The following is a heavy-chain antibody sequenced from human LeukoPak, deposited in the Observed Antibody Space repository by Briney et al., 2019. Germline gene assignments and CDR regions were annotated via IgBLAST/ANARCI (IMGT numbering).Heavy chain of an antibody. D-gene: IGHD2-15*01. V-gene: IGHV3-30-3*01. CDR3: ARGAASVSRY. Sequence: GRSLRLSCAASGFTFSHYAIHWVRQAPGKGLEWVAVISHDGSTKYYADSVKARFTISRDNSKNTLYLQMNSLRPDDTAVYYCARGAASVSRYWGRGTLVTVSS. J-gene: IGHJ4*02. CDR1: GFTFSHYA. CDR2: ISHDGSTK.